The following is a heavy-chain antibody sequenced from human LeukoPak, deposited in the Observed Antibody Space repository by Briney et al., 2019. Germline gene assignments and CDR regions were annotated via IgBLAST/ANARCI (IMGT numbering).Heavy chain of an antibody. D-gene: IGHD6-6*01. V-gene: IGHV3-23*01. CDR2: ISGSGGST. CDR1: GFTFSSYA. Sequence: GGSLRLSCAASGFTFSSYAMSWVRQAPGKGLEWVSAISGSGGSTYYADSVEGRFTISRDNSKNTLYLQMNSLRAEDTAVYYCAKFIAARPDAFDIWGQGTMVTVSS. CDR3: AKFIAARPDAFDI. J-gene: IGHJ3*02.